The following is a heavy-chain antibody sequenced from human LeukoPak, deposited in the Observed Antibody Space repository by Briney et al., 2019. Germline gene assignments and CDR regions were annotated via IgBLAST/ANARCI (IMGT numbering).Heavy chain of an antibody. V-gene: IGHV3-48*03. CDR2: ISSSGSTI. Sequence: GGSLRLSCAASGFTFSSYEMNWVRQAPGKGLEWVSYISSSGSTIYYADSVKGRFTISRDNAKNTLYLQMNSLRAEDTAVYYCATGYCSGSSCYRAFEYWGQGTQVAVSS. D-gene: IGHD2-2*01. CDR1: GFTFSSYE. CDR3: ATGYCSGSSCYRAFEY. J-gene: IGHJ4*02.